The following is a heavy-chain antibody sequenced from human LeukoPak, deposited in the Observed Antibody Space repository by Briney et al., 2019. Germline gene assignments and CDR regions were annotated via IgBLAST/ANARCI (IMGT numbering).Heavy chain of an antibody. V-gene: IGHV4-39*07. CDR2: IYYSGNT. D-gene: IGHD4-11*01. CDR3: ARDMHDYMLFNYYGMDV. J-gene: IGHJ6*02. Sequence: SETLSLTCTVSGGSISNNDYYWGWIRQPPGKGLEWIGSIYYSGNTYYNPSLRSRVTISVDKSKNQFSLKLSSVTAADTAVYYCARDMHDYMLFNYYGMDVWGQGTTVTVSS. CDR1: GGSISNNDYY.